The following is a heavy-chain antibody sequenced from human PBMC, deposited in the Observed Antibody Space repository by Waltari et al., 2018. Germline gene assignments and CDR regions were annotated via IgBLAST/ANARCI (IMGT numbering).Heavy chain of an antibody. J-gene: IGHJ3*02. Sequence: QVQLQESGPGLVKPSETLSLTCAVSGYSISSGYYWGWIRQPPGKGLEWIGSIYHSGSTYYNPSLKSRVTISVDTSKNQFSLKLSSVTAADTAVYYCARCGYSGYDYGNDAFDIWGQGTMVTVSS. CDR2: IYHSGST. CDR3: ARCGYSGYDYGNDAFDI. D-gene: IGHD5-12*01. CDR1: GYSISSGYY. V-gene: IGHV4-38-2*01.